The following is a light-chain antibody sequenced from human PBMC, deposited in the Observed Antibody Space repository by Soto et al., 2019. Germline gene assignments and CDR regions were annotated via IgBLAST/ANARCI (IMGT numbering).Light chain of an antibody. CDR2: DVS. CDR1: SSDVGSYDY. Sequence: QSALTQPASVSGSPGQSITISCTGTSSDVGSYDYVSWYQHHPGKAPKLMIYDVSNRPSGVSNRFSGSKSGNTASLTISGLQGEDEADYYCSSYTSSSTSYVFGTGTKLTVL. V-gene: IGLV2-14*03. J-gene: IGLJ1*01. CDR3: SSYTSSSTSYV.